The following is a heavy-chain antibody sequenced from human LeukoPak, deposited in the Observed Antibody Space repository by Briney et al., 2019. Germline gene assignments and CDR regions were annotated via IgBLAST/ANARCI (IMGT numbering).Heavy chain of an antibody. V-gene: IGHV3-21*05. CDR1: GFTFSSFS. CDR3: ARAGSSSRYYFDY. J-gene: IGHJ4*02. CDR2: IRGGSSDI. D-gene: IGHD6-13*01. Sequence: GGSLRLSCATSGFTFSSFSMNWVRQAPGKGLEWVSYIRGGSSDIHYADSVKGRFTISRDNAKNSLYLQMNSLRAEDTAVYYCARAGSSSRYYFDYWGQGTLVTVSS.